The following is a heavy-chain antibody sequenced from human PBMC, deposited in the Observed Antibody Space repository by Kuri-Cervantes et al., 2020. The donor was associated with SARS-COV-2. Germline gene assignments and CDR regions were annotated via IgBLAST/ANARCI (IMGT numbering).Heavy chain of an antibody. CDR1: GFTFSSYS. CDR3: ARGNGVSYYGSGVFNFDGMDV. CDR2: ISSSSSYI. D-gene: IGHD3-10*01. J-gene: IGHJ6*02. Sequence: GGSLRLSCAAFGFTFSSYSVNWVRQAPGKGLEWVSSISSSSSYIYYADSVKGRFTISRDNAKNSLYLQMNSLRAEDTAVYYCARGNGVSYYGSGVFNFDGMDVWGQGTTVTVSS. V-gene: IGHV3-21*01.